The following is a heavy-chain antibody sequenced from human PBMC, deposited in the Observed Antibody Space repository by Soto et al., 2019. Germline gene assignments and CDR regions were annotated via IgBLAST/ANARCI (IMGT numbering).Heavy chain of an antibody. CDR3: VRDRDNGGHFDL. V-gene: IGHV3-33*01. CDR2: IWFDGSNK. D-gene: IGHD7-27*01. Sequence: QVQLVESGGGAVQPGRSLIISCAASGFPFSSYAMQWVRQVPGEALEWVAVIWFDGSNKYYADSVKGRFTISRANSKNTLYLEMNSLRAEDTAVYYCVRDRDNGGHFDLWGQGTLVTVTS. J-gene: IGHJ4*02. CDR1: GFPFSSYA.